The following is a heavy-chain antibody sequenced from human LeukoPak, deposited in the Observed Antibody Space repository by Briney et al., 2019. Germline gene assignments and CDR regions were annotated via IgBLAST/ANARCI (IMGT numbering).Heavy chain of an antibody. V-gene: IGHV5-51*01. CDR3: ARRAYCGGDCTSAYYDYFAMDV. CDR1: GYSFSTYC. D-gene: IGHD2-21*02. Sequence: GESLQISCKGSGYSFSTYCIVWVRQLPGKGLEWMGIICPADSDTTYSPSFQGQVTLSVDKSTSTAYLQWSSLKASDTAMCYCARRAYCGGDCTSAYYDYFAMDVWGQGTTVIVSS. CDR2: ICPADSDT. J-gene: IGHJ6*02.